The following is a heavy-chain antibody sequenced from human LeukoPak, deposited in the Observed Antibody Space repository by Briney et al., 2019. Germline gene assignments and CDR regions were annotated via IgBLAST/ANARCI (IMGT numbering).Heavy chain of an antibody. J-gene: IGHJ6*03. CDR3: ATHTIFGVAYYYYYMDV. CDR2: IIPIIGTA. V-gene: IGHV1-69*05. CDR1: GGTFSSYA. D-gene: IGHD3-3*01. Sequence: SVKVSCKASGGTFSSYAISWVRQAPGQGLEWMGGIIPIIGTANYAQKFQGRVTITTDESTSTAYMELSSLRSEHTAVYYCATHTIFGVAYYYYYMDVWGKGTTVTVSS.